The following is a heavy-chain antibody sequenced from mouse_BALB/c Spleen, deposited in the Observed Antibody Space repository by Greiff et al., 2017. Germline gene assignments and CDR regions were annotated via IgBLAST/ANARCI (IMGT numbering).Heavy chain of an antibody. Sequence: VQLQQSGAELVRPGTSVKVSCKASGYAFTNYLIEWVKQRPGQGLEWIGVINPGSGGTNYNEKFKGKATLTADKSSSTAYMQLSSLTSDDSAVYFCARGGITTVRWFAYWGQGTLVTVSA. CDR1: GYAFTNYL. D-gene: IGHD1-1*01. J-gene: IGHJ3*01. V-gene: IGHV1-54*01. CDR2: INPGSGGT. CDR3: ARGGITTVRWFAY.